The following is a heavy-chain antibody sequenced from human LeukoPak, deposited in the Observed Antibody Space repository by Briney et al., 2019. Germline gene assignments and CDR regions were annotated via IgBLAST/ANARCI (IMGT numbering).Heavy chain of an antibody. CDR1: GGSISSYY. Sequence: PSETLSLTCTVSGGSISSYYWSWIRQPPGKGLEWIGYIYYSGSTNYNPSLKSRVTITVDTSKNQSSLRLSSVTAADTAVYYCARESMNGDFDYWGQGTLVTVSS. CDR3: ARESMNGDFDY. CDR2: IYYSGST. J-gene: IGHJ4*02. D-gene: IGHD4-17*01. V-gene: IGHV4-59*01.